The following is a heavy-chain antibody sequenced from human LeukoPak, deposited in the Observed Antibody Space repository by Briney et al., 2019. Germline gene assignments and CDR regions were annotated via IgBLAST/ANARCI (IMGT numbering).Heavy chain of an antibody. CDR2: IRYDGSNI. V-gene: IGHV3-30*02. D-gene: IGHD5-24*01. Sequence: GGSLRLSCAASGFTFSSYGMHWVRQAPGKGLEWVAFIRYDGSNIYYADSVKGRFTISRDNSKNTLYLQMNSLRAEDTAVYYCAKDPGERWLLYYFDYWGQGTLVTVSS. CDR3: AKDPGERWLLYYFDY. J-gene: IGHJ4*02. CDR1: GFTFSSYG.